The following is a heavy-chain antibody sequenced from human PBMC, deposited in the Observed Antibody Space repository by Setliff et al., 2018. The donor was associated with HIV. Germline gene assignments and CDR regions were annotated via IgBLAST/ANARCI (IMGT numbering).Heavy chain of an antibody. Sequence: SETLSLTCTVSGGSINNYYWGWIRQPPGRGLEWIGNIYHSGGTHYNPSLRSRVTISVDTSKNHVSLKLSSVTAADTAVFYCARVPFTTGFDYWGQGILVTVSS. CDR3: ARVPFTTGFDY. V-gene: IGHV4-59*08. CDR2: IYHSGGT. J-gene: IGHJ4*02. D-gene: IGHD3-3*01. CDR1: GGSINNYY.